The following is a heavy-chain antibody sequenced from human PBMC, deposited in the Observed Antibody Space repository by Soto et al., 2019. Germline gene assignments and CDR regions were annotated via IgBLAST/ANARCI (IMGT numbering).Heavy chain of an antibody. CDR1: GYSISSGYY. CDR3: ARDDCSGGSCYSDYGMDV. J-gene: IGHJ6*02. D-gene: IGHD2-15*01. V-gene: IGHV4-38-2*01. CDR2: IYHSGST. Sequence: SETLSLTCAVSGYSISSGYYWGWIRQPPGKGLEWIGSIYHSGSTYYNPSLKSRVTISVDTSKNQFSLKLSSVTAADTAVYYCARDDCSGGSCYSDYGMDVWGQGTTVTSP.